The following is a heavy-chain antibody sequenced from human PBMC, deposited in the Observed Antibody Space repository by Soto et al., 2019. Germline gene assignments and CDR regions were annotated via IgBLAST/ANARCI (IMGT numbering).Heavy chain of an antibody. J-gene: IGHJ3*02. D-gene: IGHD3-10*01. CDR2: TYYRSQWHN. CDR1: GDSVSSNSAT. Sequence: QVQLQQSGPGLVKPSQTLSLTCGISGDSVSSNSATWNWIRQSPSRGLEWLGRTYYRSQWHNEYTESVKSRITINPDTSKNQSSLQLNSMSPEDTGVYYCARERGFLSEALDIWGRGTMVTVSS. CDR3: ARERGFLSEALDI. V-gene: IGHV6-1*01.